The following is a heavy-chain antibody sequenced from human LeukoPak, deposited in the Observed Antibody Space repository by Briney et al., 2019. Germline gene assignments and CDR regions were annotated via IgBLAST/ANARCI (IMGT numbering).Heavy chain of an antibody. CDR1: GDSIRLYY. J-gene: IGHJ4*02. CDR3: ARGLDAAMVDY. CDR2: VYHTGTT. D-gene: IGHD5-18*01. V-gene: IGHV4-59*01. Sequence: PSETLSHTCTVSGDSIRLYYWSWIRQPPGKGLEYIGYVYHTGTTNYNPSLKSRATVSVDMSKNQFALKLSSVTAADTAVYYCARGLDAAMVDYWGQGILVTVSS.